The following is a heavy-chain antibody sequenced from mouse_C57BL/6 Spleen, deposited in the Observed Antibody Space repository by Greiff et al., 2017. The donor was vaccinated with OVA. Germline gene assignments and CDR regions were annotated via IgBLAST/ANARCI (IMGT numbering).Heavy chain of an antibody. D-gene: IGHD2-5*01. CDR1: GFTFSDYG. V-gene: IGHV5-17*01. Sequence: EVKVVESGGGLVKPGGSLKLSCAASGFTFSDYGMHWVRQAPEKGLEWVAYISSGSSTIYYADTVKGRFTISRDNAKNTLFLQMTSLRSEDTAMDYCARDSNGWYFDVWGTGTTVTVSS. CDR2: ISSGSSTI. CDR3: ARDSNGWYFDV. J-gene: IGHJ1*03.